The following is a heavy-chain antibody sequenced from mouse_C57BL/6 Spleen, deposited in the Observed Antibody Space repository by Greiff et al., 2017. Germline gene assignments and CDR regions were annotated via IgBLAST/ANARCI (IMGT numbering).Heavy chain of an antibody. Sequence: VQLVESGPGLVAPSQSLSITCTVSGFSLTSSAISWVRQPPGKGLEWLGVIWTGGGTNYNSALKSRLSISKDNSKSQVFLKMNSLQTDDTARYYCARNRGYDYDGAWFAYWGQGTLVTVSA. D-gene: IGHD2-4*01. CDR1: GFSLTSSA. CDR2: IWTGGGT. J-gene: IGHJ3*01. CDR3: ARNRGYDYDGAWFAY. V-gene: IGHV2-9-1*01.